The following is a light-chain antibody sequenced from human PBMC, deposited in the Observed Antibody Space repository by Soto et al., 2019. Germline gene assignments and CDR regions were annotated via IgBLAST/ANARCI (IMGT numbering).Light chain of an antibody. Sequence: QSALTQPASVSGSPGQSITISCTGTSSDVGGHNYVSWYQQHPGKAPKLMIYEVSNRPSGVSNRFSGSKSGNTASLTISGLQAEDEADYSCSSYTSTSTYVFGTGTKGTVL. V-gene: IGLV2-14*01. J-gene: IGLJ1*01. CDR1: SSDVGGHNY. CDR3: SSYTSTSTYV. CDR2: EVS.